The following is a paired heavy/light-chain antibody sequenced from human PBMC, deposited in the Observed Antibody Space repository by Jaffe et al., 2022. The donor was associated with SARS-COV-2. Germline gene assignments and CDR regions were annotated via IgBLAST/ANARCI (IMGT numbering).Heavy chain of an antibody. J-gene: IGHJ3*02. Sequence: QVQLVESGGGLVKPGGSLRLSCAASGFTFSDYYMSWIRQAPGKGLEWVSYISSSGSTIYYADSVKGRFTISRDNAKNSLYLQMNSLRAEDTAVYYCARGRVLRYFDWFADAFDIWGQGTMVTVSS. V-gene: IGHV3-11*01. CDR3: ARGRVLRYFDWFADAFDI. CDR2: ISSSGSTI. D-gene: IGHD3-9*01. CDR1: GFTFSDYY.
Light chain of an antibody. CDR3: NSRDSSGNLVV. V-gene: IGLV3-19*01. CDR2: GKN. Sequence: SSELTQDPAVSVALGQTVRITCQGDSLRSYYASWYQQKPGQAPVLVIYGKNNRPSGIPDRFSGSSSGNTASLTITGAQAEDEADYYCNSRDSSGNLVVFGGGTKLTVL. J-gene: IGLJ2*01. CDR1: SLRSYY.